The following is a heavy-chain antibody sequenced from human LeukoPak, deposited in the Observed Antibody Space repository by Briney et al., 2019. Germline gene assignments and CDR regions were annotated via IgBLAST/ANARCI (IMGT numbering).Heavy chain of an antibody. CDR1: GYTFTGYY. Sequence: GASVKVSCKASGYTFTGYYMHWVRQAPGQGLEWMGWINPNSGGTNYAQKFQGRVTMTRDTSISTAYMELSRLRSDDTAVYYCATSRGYSSSSCSDYWGQGTLVTVSS. V-gene: IGHV1-2*02. CDR2: INPNSGGT. J-gene: IGHJ4*02. D-gene: IGHD6-13*01. CDR3: ATSRGYSSSSCSDY.